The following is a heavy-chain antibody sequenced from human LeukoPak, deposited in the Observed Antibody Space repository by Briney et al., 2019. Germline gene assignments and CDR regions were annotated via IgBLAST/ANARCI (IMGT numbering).Heavy chain of an antibody. Sequence: ASVKVSCKASGYTFTRYYMHWVRQAPGQGLEWMGIINPTIGDTSYAQKFQGRVTMTRDTSTSTVYMDLSSLRSEDTAAYYCARDRGPGSYHFDYWGQGTLVTVSS. D-gene: IGHD3-10*01. CDR2: INPTIGDT. V-gene: IGHV1-46*01. J-gene: IGHJ4*02. CDR3: ARDRGPGSYHFDY. CDR1: GYTFTRYY.